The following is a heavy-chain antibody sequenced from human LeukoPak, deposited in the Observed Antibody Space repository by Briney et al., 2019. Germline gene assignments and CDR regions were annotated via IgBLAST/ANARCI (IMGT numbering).Heavy chain of an antibody. CDR2: ISSSSSYI. CDR1: GFTFSSYS. V-gene: IGHV3-21*01. J-gene: IGHJ4*02. D-gene: IGHD4-17*01. CDR3: ARDKTTVTTLDY. Sequence: PGGSLRLSCAASGFTFSSYSMNWVRQAPGKGLEWVSSISSSSSYIYYADSVKGRFTISRDNAKNSLYLQMNSLRAEDTAVYYCARDKTTVTTLDYWGQGTLVTVSS.